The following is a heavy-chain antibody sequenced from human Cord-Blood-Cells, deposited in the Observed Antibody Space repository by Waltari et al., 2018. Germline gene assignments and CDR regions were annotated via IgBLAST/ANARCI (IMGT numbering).Heavy chain of an antibody. CDR1: GYTLTELS. CDR3: ATGLVRYCGGDCYSAFDI. V-gene: IGHV1-24*01. CDR2: FDPEDGET. Sequence: CKVSGYTLTELSMHWVRQAPGKGLEWMGGFDPEDGETIYAQKFQGRVTMTEDTSTDTAYMELSSLRSEDTAVYYCATGLVRYCGGDCYSAFDIWGQGTMVTVSS. D-gene: IGHD2-21*02. J-gene: IGHJ3*02.